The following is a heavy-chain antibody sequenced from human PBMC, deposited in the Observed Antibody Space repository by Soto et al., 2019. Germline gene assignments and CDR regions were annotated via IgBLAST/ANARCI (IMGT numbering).Heavy chain of an antibody. D-gene: IGHD2-21*02. CDR2: IRSKANNYAT. CDR1: GFTFSGSA. Sequence: EVQLVESGGGLVQPGGSLKLSCAASGFTFSGSAMHWVRQASGKGLEWVGRIRSKANNYATAYAASVIGRFTISRDDSKNTAYLQMNSLKTEDTAVYYCTRHALQYCGGDCYLLPYFDLWGRGTLVTVSS. V-gene: IGHV3-73*02. J-gene: IGHJ2*01. CDR3: TRHALQYCGGDCYLLPYFDL.